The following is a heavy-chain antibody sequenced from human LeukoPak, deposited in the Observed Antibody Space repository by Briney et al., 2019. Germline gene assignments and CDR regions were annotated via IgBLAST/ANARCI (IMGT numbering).Heavy chain of an antibody. CDR3: AREWSGFDF. D-gene: IGHD2-15*01. Sequence: SETLSLTCSVSGDSLCIYKWSWIRQPPGKGLEWIAHISSSGSAIYNPSLMSRVSIAVDTSKNQFSLRLISVTAADTAVYYCAREWSGFDFWGQGIMVTVSS. V-gene: IGHV4-59*01. CDR2: ISSSGSA. J-gene: IGHJ3*01. CDR1: GDSLCIYK.